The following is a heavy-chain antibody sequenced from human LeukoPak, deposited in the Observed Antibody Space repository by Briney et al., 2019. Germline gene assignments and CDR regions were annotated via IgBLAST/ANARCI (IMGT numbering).Heavy chain of an antibody. CDR2: IYHSGST. V-gene: IGHV4-38-2*02. D-gene: IGHD3/OR15-3a*01. CDR1: GYSISSGYY. J-gene: IGHJ4*02. CDR3: ARARDLSY. Sequence: SETLSLTCTVSGYSISSGYYWGWVRQPPGKGLEWIGEIYHSGSTNYNPSLKSRVTISVDKSKNQFSLKLSSVTAADTAVYYCARARDLSYWGQGTLVTVSS.